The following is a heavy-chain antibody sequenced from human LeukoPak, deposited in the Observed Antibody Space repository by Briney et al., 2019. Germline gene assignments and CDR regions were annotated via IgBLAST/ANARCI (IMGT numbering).Heavy chain of an antibody. D-gene: IGHD3-3*01. Sequence: PGGSLRLSCAVSGFTFSGYWGTWVRQAPGKGLEWVAQINQDGREKYYVDSVKGRFTISRDNAKQSLYLQMNSLRAADTAIYYCERGPWSFDYWGQGTLVTVSS. CDR2: INQDGREK. CDR3: ERGPWSFDY. V-gene: IGHV3-7*05. J-gene: IGHJ4*02. CDR1: GFTFSGYW.